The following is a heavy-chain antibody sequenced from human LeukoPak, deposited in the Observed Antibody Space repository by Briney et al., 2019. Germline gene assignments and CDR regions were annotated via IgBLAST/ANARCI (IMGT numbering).Heavy chain of an antibody. D-gene: IGHD6-25*01. V-gene: IGHV3-23*01. Sequence: GGSLRLSCAASGFTVSSNYMSWVRQAPGKGLEWVSAISGSGGATYYADSVKGRFTISRDNSKNTLYLQMNSLRAEDTAVYYCAKVSRGIVAAMDVWGKGTTVTVSS. CDR1: GFTVSSNY. CDR3: AKVSRGIVAAMDV. J-gene: IGHJ6*03. CDR2: ISGSGGAT.